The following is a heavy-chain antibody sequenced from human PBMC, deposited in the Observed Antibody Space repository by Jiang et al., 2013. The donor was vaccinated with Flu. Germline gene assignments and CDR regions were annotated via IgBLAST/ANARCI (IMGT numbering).Heavy chain of an antibody. J-gene: IGHJ6*02. CDR2: TYYRSKWYN. V-gene: IGHV6-1*01. CDR3: ARGAGGYGMDV. D-gene: IGHD1-26*01. Sequence: RTYYRSKWYNDYAVSVKSRITINPDTSKNQFSLQLSSVTPEDTAVYYCARGAGGYGMDVWGQGTTVTVSS.